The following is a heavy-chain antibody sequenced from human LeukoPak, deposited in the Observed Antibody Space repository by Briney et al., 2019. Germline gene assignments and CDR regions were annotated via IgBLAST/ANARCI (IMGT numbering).Heavy chain of an antibody. Sequence: GRSLRLSCAASGFTFSSYAMHWVRQAPGKGLEWVAVISYDGSNKYYADSVKGRFTISRDNSKNTLYLQMNSLRAEDTAVYYCARDRSGYDSYYYYGMDVWGQGTTVTVSS. CDR1: GFTFSSYA. V-gene: IGHV3-30-3*01. D-gene: IGHD5-12*01. J-gene: IGHJ6*02. CDR3: ARDRSGYDSYYYYGMDV. CDR2: ISYDGSNK.